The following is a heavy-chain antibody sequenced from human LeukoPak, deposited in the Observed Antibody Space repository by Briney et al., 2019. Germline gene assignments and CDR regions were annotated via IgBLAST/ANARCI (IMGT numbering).Heavy chain of an antibody. CDR2: ITSSGDNT. Sequence: GRPLKLSWQPSGFTFSGYAICWVRQPPGKGLQWVSSITSSGDNTYYADSVKGRFSISRDNTKNTLHLQVNSLRAEDTAVYYCVRGSSGNYDTWGQGTLVTVSS. V-gene: IGHV3-23*01. CDR1: GFTFSGYA. CDR3: VRGSSGNYDT. J-gene: IGHJ5*02. D-gene: IGHD3-22*01.